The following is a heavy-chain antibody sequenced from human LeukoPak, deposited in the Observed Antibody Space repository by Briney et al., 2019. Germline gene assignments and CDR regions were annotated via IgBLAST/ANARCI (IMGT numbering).Heavy chain of an antibody. V-gene: IGHV3-7*01. D-gene: IGHD1-26*01. CDR1: GFSFSDSF. CDR3: ATGLVGATGALDY. Sequence: GGSLRLSCAASGFSFSDSFMTWVRQAPGKGLEWVANIKRDGSDKYYADSVKDRFTISRDNAKNSLYLQMNSLRAEDTAVYFCATGLVGATGALDYWGQGTLVTVSS. CDR2: IKRDGSDK. J-gene: IGHJ4*02.